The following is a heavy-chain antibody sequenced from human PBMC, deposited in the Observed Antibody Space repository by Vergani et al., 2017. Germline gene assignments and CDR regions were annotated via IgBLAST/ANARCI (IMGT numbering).Heavy chain of an antibody. J-gene: IGHJ3*02. V-gene: IGHV3-30*04. CDR3: ARDGNAFDI. CDR1: GFTFSSYA. Sequence: QVQLVESGGGVVQPGRSLRLSCAASGFTFSSYAMHWVRQAPGKGLEWVAVISYDGRNKYYADSVKGRFTISRDNSKNTLYLQMSSLRAEDTAVYYCARDGNAFDIWGQATMVTVSS. CDR2: ISYDGRNK.